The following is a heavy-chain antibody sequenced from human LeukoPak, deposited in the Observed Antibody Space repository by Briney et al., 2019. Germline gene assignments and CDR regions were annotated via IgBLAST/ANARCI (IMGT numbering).Heavy chain of an antibody. CDR1: GFTFSSYA. D-gene: IGHD3-22*01. CDR3: ARALYDGSGYCSHFDY. Sequence: GGSLRLSCAASGFTFSSYAMSWVRQAPGKGLEWVSTLSGSAVTTYSADSLKGRFTISRDNAKNSLYLQMNSLRAEDTAVYYCARALYDGSGYCSHFDYWGQGTLVTVSS. J-gene: IGHJ4*02. V-gene: IGHV3-23*01. CDR2: LSGSAVTT.